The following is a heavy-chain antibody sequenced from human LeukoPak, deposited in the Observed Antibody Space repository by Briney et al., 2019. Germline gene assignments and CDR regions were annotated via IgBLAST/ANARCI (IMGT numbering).Heavy chain of an antibody. V-gene: IGHV4-39*07. CDR2: IYYSGST. CDR1: GGSISSSSYY. D-gene: IGHD6-13*01. Sequence: PSETLSLTCTVSGGSISSSSYYWGWIRQPPGKGLEWIGSIYYSGSTNYNPSLKSRVTISVDTSKNQFSLKLSSVTAADTAVYYCARDGGSSSWSYYYYYGMDVWGQGTTVTVSS. CDR3: ARDGGSSSWSYYYYYGMDV. J-gene: IGHJ6*02.